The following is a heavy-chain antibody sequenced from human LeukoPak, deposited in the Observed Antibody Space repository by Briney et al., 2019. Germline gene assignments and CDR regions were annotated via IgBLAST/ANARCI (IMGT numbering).Heavy chain of an antibody. D-gene: IGHD3-10*02. CDR1: GFTFSNYG. V-gene: IGHV3-23*01. CDR2: ISNGGTNT. Sequence: PGGTLRLSCAASGFTFSNYGMTWVRQAPGRGLEWVSGISNGGTNTYYTDSVKGRFTISRDNAKNSLYLQMNSLRAEDTAVYYCAELGITMIGGVWGKGTTVTISS. J-gene: IGHJ6*04. CDR3: AELGITMIGGV.